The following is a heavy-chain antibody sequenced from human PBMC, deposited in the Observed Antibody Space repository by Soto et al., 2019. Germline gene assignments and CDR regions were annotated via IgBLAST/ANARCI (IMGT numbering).Heavy chain of an antibody. CDR3: AREVVVAATPVNYYYGMDV. J-gene: IGHJ6*02. V-gene: IGHV1-69*01. CDR2: IIPIFGTA. D-gene: IGHD2-15*01. Sequence: QVQLVQSGAEVKKPGSSVKVSCKASGGTFSSYAISWVRQAPGQGLEWMGGIIPIFGTANYAQKFQGRVTITAYESTSTAYMELSSLRSEDTAVYYCAREVVVAATPVNYYYGMDVWGQGTTVTVSS. CDR1: GGTFSSYA.